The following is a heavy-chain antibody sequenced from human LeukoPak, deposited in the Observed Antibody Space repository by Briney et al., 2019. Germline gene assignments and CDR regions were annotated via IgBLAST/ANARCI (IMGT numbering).Heavy chain of an antibody. CDR3: ARDGDYDFWSGYLDY. J-gene: IGHJ4*02. V-gene: IGHV1-69*04. CDR2: IIPILGIA. Sequence: GASVKVSCKASGGTFSSYAISWVRQAPGQGLEWMGRIIPILGIANYAQKFQGRVTITADKSTGTAYMELSSLRSEDTAVYYCARDGDYDFWSGYLDYWGQGTLVTVSS. CDR1: GGTFSSYA. D-gene: IGHD3-3*01.